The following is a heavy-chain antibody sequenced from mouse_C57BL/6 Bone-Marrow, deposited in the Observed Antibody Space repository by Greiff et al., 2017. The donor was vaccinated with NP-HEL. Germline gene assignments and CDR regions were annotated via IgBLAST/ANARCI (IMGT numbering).Heavy chain of an antibody. CDR1: GYSFTDYN. CDR3: VRETTVGVYTMDY. CDR2: INPNYGTT. V-gene: IGHV1-39*01. D-gene: IGHD1-1*01. J-gene: IGHJ4*01. Sequence: VQLKESGPELVKPGASVKISCKASGYSFTDYNMNWVKQSNGKSLEWIGVINPNYGTTSYNQKFKGKATLTVDQSSSTAYMQLNSLTSEDSAVYICVRETTVGVYTMDYWGQGNSETVSS.